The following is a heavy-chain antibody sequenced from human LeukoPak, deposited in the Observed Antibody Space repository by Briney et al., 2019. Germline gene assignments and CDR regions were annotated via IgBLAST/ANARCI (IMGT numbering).Heavy chain of an antibody. V-gene: IGHV4-59*01. CDR2: IYYSGST. D-gene: IGHD3-3*01. CDR1: GGSISSYY. J-gene: IGHJ3*02. Sequence: PSETLSLTCTVSGGSISSYYWSWIRQPPGKGLEWIGYIYYSGSTNYNPSLKSRVTISVGTSKNQFSLKLSSVTAADTAVYYCARGTYYDFWSGPDAFDIWGQGTMVTVSS. CDR3: ARGTYYDFWSGPDAFDI.